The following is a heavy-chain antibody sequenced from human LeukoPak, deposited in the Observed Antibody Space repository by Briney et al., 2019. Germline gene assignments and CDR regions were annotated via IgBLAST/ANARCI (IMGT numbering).Heavy chain of an antibody. J-gene: IGHJ4*02. CDR1: GFTFSSYG. V-gene: IGHV3-30*02. CDR2: IRYDGSNK. D-gene: IGHD3-22*01. CDR3: AKDVTYYYDSSGYPQN. Sequence: PGGSLRLSCAASGFTFSSYGMHWVRQAPGKGLEWVAFIRYDGSNKYCADSVKGRFTISRDNSKNTLYLQMNSLRAEDTAVYYCAKDVTYYYDSSGYPQNWGQGTLVTVSS.